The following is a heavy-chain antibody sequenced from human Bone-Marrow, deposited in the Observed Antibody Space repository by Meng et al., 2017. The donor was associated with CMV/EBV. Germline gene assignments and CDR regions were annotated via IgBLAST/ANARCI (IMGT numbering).Heavy chain of an antibody. V-gene: IGHV1-2*02. D-gene: IGHD6-6*01. Sequence: ASGKVSCKASGYTFTGYYMHWVRQAPGQGLEWMGWINPNSGGTNYAQKFQGRVTMTRDTSISTAYMELSRLRSDDTAVYYCARDTDPAARSYYYYYGMDVWGQEATVTVSS. J-gene: IGHJ6*02. CDR1: GYTFTGYY. CDR2: INPNSGGT. CDR3: ARDTDPAARSYYYYYGMDV.